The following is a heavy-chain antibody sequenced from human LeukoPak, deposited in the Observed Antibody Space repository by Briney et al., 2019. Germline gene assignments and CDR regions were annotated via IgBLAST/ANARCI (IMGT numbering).Heavy chain of an antibody. CDR2: ISRSSSTI. CDR1: GFTFSSYS. CDR3: ANNGGVAVAGSFDY. D-gene: IGHD6-19*01. J-gene: IGHJ4*02. Sequence: PGGSLRLSCAASGFTFSSYSMNWVRQAPGKGLEWVSYISRSSSTIYYADSVKGRFTISRDNAKNSLYLQMNSLRAEDTAVYYCANNGGVAVAGSFDYWGQGTLVTVSS. V-gene: IGHV3-48*01.